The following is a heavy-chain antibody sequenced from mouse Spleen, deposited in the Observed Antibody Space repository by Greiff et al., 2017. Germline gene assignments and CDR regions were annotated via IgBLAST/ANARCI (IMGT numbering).Heavy chain of an antibody. Sequence: EVKVVESGEGLVKPGGSLKLSCAASGFTFSSYAMSWVRQTPEKRLEWVAYISSGGDYIYYADTVKGRFTISRDNARNTLYLQMSSLKSEDTAMYYCTRGTTVVAPFAYWGQGTLVTVSA. J-gene: IGHJ3*01. CDR1: GFTFSSYA. CDR3: TRGTTVVAPFAY. D-gene: IGHD1-1*01. CDR2: ISSGGDYI. V-gene: IGHV5-9-1*02.